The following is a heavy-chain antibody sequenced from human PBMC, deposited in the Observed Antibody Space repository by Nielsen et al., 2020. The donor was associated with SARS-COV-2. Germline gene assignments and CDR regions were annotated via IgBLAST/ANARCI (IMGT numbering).Heavy chain of an antibody. Sequence: SETLSLTCTVSGDSINSGGYYWSWIRHHPGKGLEWMGYIYYKGSTSYNPSLKSRLTISVDTSNNQFSLRLSSVTAADTAMYYCARGLGYSVHFDSWGQETLVTVSS. CDR2: IYYKGST. CDR3: ARGLGYSVHFDS. V-gene: IGHV4-31*03. CDR1: GDSINSGGYY. J-gene: IGHJ4*02. D-gene: IGHD5/OR15-5a*01.